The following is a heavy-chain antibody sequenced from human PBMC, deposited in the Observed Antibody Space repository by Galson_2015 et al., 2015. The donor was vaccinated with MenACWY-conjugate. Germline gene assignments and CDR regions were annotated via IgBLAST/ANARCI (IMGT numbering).Heavy chain of an antibody. CDR1: GFTFRNYW. J-gene: IGHJ4*02. D-gene: IGHD7-27*01. Sequence: SLRLSCAVSGFTFRNYWMTWVRQAPGKGLEWVASIKKDGSEKYYVDSVKGRFTISRDNAKNTLYLQMNSLRAEDTAMYYCARDRSVTWGGFDYWGQGTLVTVSS. CDR2: IKKDGSEK. V-gene: IGHV3-7*01. CDR3: ARDRSVTWGGFDY.